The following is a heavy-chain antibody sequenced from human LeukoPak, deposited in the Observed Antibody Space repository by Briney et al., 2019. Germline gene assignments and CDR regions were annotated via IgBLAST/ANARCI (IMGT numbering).Heavy chain of an antibody. CDR3: ARPHHYDSSGYPEGFDY. Sequence: TSETLSLTCSVSGGSIRSTTYYWGWIRQPPGKGLEWIGSIYYSGSTYYNPSLKSRVTISVDTSKNQFSLKLSSVTAADTAVYYCARPHHYDSSGYPEGFDYWGQGTLVTVSS. J-gene: IGHJ4*02. CDR2: IYYSGST. V-gene: IGHV4-39*01. D-gene: IGHD3-22*01. CDR1: GGSIRSTTYY.